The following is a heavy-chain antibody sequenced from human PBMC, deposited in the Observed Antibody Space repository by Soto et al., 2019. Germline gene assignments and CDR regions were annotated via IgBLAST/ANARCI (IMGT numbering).Heavy chain of an antibody. CDR3: AREGNLEYSSSSSGYYYYYYGMDV. CDR2: IDPSDSYI. CDR1: GYSFTSYW. V-gene: IGHV5-10-1*01. D-gene: IGHD6-6*01. Sequence: GASLKISCKGSGYSFTSYWISWVRQMPGKGLEWMGRIDPSDSYINYSPSFQGHVTISADKSISTAYLQWSSLKASDTAMYYCAREGNLEYSSSSSGYYYYYYGMDVWGQGTTVTVSS. J-gene: IGHJ6*02.